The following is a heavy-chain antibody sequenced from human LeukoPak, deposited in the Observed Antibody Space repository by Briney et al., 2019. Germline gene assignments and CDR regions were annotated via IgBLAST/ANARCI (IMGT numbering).Heavy chain of an antibody. J-gene: IGHJ5*02. D-gene: IGHD3-22*01. CDR3: ARTDYYYSYFDP. CDR2: ISDASRNI. CDR1: GFSFGTYR. Sequence: GGSLRLSCAASGFSFGTYRMNWVRQAPGKWLEGVSSISDASRNIYYAASVKGRFTVSRDNAKSSLYLQMNSLRAEDTAVYYCARTDYYYSYFDPWGQGTLVTVSS. V-gene: IGHV3-21*01.